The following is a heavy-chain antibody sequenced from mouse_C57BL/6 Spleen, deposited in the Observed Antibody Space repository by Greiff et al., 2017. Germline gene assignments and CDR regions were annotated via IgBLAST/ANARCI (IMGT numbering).Heavy chain of an antibody. Sequence: EVHLVESGPGLVKPSQSLSLTCSVTGYSITSGYYWNWIRQFPGNKLEWMGYISYDGSNNYNPSLKNRISITRDTSKNQFFLKLNSVTTEDTATYYCARDDGYYENWGQGTTLTVSS. CDR2: ISYDGSN. J-gene: IGHJ2*01. V-gene: IGHV3-6*01. CDR1: GYSITSGYY. D-gene: IGHD2-3*01. CDR3: ARDDGYYEN.